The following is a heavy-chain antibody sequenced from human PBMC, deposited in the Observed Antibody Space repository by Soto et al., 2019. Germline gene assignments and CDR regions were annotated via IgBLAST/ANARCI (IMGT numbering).Heavy chain of an antibody. CDR1: GGTFSSYA. CDR3: ARDPHYYGSGSYYNVRWFDP. D-gene: IGHD3-10*01. J-gene: IGHJ5*02. CDR2: IIPIFGTA. Sequence: SVKVSCKASGGTFSSYAISWVRQAPGQGLEWMGGIIPIFGTANYAQKFQGRVTITADESTSTAYMGLSSLRSEDTAVYYCARDPHYYGSGSYYNVRWFDPWGQGTLVAVSS. V-gene: IGHV1-69*13.